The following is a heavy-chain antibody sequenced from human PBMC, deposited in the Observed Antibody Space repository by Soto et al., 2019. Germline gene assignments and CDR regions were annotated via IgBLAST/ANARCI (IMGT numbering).Heavy chain of an antibody. CDR1: GGTFSSYA. Sequence: SVKVSCKASGGTFSSYAISWVRQAPGQGLEWMGGIIPIFGTANYAQKFQGRVTITADESTSTAYMELSSLRSEDTAVYYCARDGPGYCSSTSCYSYYGMDVWGQGTTVTVSS. CDR3: ARDGPGYCSSTSCYSYYGMDV. CDR2: IIPIFGTA. D-gene: IGHD2-2*02. V-gene: IGHV1-69*13. J-gene: IGHJ6*02.